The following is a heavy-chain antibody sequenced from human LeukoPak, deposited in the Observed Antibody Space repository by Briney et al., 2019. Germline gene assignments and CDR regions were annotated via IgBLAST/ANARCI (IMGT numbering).Heavy chain of an antibody. D-gene: IGHD3-22*01. J-gene: IGHJ4*02. CDR1: GYTFTGYY. V-gene: IGHV1-2*06. CDR3: ARAPPRLGDSSGYYEDKTPFFDN. CDR2: INPNSGGT. Sequence: TSVKVSCKASGYTFTGYYMHWVRQAPGQGLEWMGRINPNSGGTNYAQKFQGRVTMTRDTSISTAYMELSRLRSDDTAVYYCARAPPRLGDSSGYYEDKTPFFDNGGQETLFTSS.